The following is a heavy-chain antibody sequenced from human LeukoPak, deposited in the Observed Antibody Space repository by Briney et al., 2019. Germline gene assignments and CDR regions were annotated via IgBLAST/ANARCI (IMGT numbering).Heavy chain of an antibody. V-gene: IGHV1-46*01. D-gene: IGHD3-16*01. CDR2: INPSGGST. Sequence: ASVKVSCKASGYTFTNYYFHWVRQARGQRLEWMGIINPSGGSTTYAQKFQGKITMTTDTSTSTVYMELSSLRSEDTAVYYCAGIGGFYYFDYWGQGTLVTVSS. CDR1: GYTFTNYY. CDR3: AGIGGFYYFDY. J-gene: IGHJ4*02.